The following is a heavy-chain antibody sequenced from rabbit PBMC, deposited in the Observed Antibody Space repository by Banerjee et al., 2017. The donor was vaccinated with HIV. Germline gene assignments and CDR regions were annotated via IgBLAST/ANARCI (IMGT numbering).Heavy chain of an antibody. CDR2: IDSVFGDT. CDR3: MRDQIQYSDTVYFGDL. CDR1: GFDFSSYG. V-gene: IGHV1S47*01. Sequence: QEQLVESGGGLVQPGGSLKLSCKASGFDFSSYGVSWVRQAPGKGLEWIGYIDSVFGDTYYASWVNGRFSISRENTQNTLYLQLNSLTAADTATYFCMRDQIQYSDTVYFGDLWGQGTLVTVS. D-gene: IGHD1-1*01. J-gene: IGHJ3*01.